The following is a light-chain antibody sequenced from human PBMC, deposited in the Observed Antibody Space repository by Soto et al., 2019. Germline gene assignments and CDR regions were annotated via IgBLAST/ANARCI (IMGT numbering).Light chain of an antibody. V-gene: IGLV2-11*01. CDR1: VSDVGSYNY. J-gene: IGLJ2*01. CDR2: DVS. CDR3: CSYAGTYT. Sequence: QSALTQPRSVSGSPGQSVTISCTGTVSDVGSYNYVSWYQHHPGKAPKLMIYDVSERPSGVPDRFSGSKSGNTASLTISDLQAEDEADYHCCSYAGTYTLGGGTKGPS.